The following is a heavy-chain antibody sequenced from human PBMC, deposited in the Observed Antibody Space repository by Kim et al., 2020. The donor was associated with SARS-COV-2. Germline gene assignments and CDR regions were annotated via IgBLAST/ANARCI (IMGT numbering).Heavy chain of an antibody. J-gene: IGHJ4*02. CDR1: GGSISRSSYY. CDR2: IYYSGST. CDR3: ARDGSGTYLGY. Sequence: SETLSLPCTVSGGSISRSSYYWGWIRRPPGKGLEWIGSIYYSGSTYYNPSLKSRVTISVDTSKNQFSLKLSSVTAADTAVYYCARDGSGTYLGYWGQGTLITVSS. V-gene: IGHV4-39*02. D-gene: IGHD3-10*01.